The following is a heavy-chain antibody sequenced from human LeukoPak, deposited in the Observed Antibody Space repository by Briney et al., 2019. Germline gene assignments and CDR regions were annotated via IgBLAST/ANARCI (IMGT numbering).Heavy chain of an antibody. CDR3: ARDYGGNSGWFDP. V-gene: IGHV3-30*02. J-gene: IGHJ5*02. D-gene: IGHD4-23*01. Sequence: GGSLRLSCAASGFTFSRYGMHWVRQAPGKGLEWVAFIRYDGNNKYYADSVKGRFTISRDNSKNTLYLQMNSLRPEDTAVYYCARDYGGNSGWFDPWGQGTLVTVSS. CDR2: IRYDGNNK. CDR1: GFTFSRYG.